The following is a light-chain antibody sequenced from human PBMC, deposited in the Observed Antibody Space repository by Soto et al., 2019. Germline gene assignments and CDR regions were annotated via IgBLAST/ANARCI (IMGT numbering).Light chain of an antibody. Sequence: DIQMTQSPTSLSESVGDRVTITCRASQGIRNYVAWYQQKPGKAPKLLIYAASTLQSGVPSRFSGSGSGTDFTLTINSLQPEDVATYSCQKYSSVPVFGPGTKVEIK. J-gene: IGKJ3*01. V-gene: IGKV1-27*01. CDR2: AAS. CDR1: QGIRNY. CDR3: QKYSSVPV.